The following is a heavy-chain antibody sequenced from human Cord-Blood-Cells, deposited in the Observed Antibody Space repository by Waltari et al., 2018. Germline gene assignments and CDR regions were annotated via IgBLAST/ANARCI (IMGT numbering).Heavy chain of an antibody. J-gene: IGHJ3*02. CDR2: IRSKANSYAT. Sequence: EVQLVESGGGLVQPGGSLQLSCAASGFTFSGSAMHWVRQASGKGLEWVGRIRSKANSYATAYAASVKGRFTISRDDSKNTAYLQMNSLKTEDTAVYYCTRQYDAFDIWGQGTMVTVSS. V-gene: IGHV3-73*02. CDR3: TRQYDAFDI. CDR1: GFTFSGSA.